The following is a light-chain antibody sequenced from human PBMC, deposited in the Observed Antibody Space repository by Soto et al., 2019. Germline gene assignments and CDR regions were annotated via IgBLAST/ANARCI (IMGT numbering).Light chain of an antibody. V-gene: IGLV2-14*02. J-gene: IGLJ2*01. CDR2: EDS. Sequence: QSVLTQPASVSGSPGQSITISCTGPNIDIGTYIPVSWYQQHPGRAPKLLIYEDSKRPSGISNRFSGSQSGDTASLTISGLQAEDEADYYCSSYSRTTTLVVFGGGTKLTVL. CDR1: NIDIGTYIP. CDR3: SSYSRTTTLVV.